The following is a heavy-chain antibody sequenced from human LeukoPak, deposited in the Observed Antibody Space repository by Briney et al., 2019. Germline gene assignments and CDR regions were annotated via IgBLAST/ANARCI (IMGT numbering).Heavy chain of an antibody. V-gene: IGHV4-61*02. CDR2: IYTSGGT. CDR1: GGSISSRIYY. Sequence: SETLSLTCTVSGGSISSRIYYWSWIRQPAGKGLEWIGRIYTSGGTNYNPSLKSRVTISVDTSKNQFSLKLSSVTAADTAVYYCARRAVTMVRERSYYYMDVWGKGTTVTISS. J-gene: IGHJ6*03. D-gene: IGHD3-10*01. CDR3: ARRAVTMVRERSYYYMDV.